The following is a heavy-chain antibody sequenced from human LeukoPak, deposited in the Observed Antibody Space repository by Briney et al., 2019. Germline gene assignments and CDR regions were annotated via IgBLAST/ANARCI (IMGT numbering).Heavy chain of an antibody. Sequence: GRSLRLSCAASGFTFSSYGMHWVRQAPGKGLEWVAVISYDGSNKYYADSVKGRFTISRDNSKNTLYLQMNSLRAEDTAVYYCAKDPVPNYYDSSGFDYWGQGTLVTVSS. CDR1: GFTFSSYG. D-gene: IGHD3-22*01. V-gene: IGHV3-30*18. J-gene: IGHJ4*02. CDR3: AKDPVPNYYDSSGFDY. CDR2: ISYDGSNK.